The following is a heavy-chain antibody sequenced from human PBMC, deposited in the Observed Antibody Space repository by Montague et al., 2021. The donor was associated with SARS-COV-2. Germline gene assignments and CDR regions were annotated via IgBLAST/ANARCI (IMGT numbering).Heavy chain of an antibody. V-gene: IGHV3-23*01. D-gene: IGHD5-24*01. J-gene: IGHJ4*02. CDR3: AKERWQQLSLDS. Sequence: SLRLSCAASGFTFSSYALTWVRQAPGKGLEWVSFISGSGGSAYYADSVKGRFTISRDNSENTVYLQMTSLRAEDMAMYYCAKERWQQLSLDSWGQGTLVTVSS. CDR1: GFTFSSYA. CDR2: ISGSGGSA.